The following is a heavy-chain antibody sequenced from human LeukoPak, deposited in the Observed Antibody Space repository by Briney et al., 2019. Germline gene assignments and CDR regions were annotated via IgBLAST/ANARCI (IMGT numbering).Heavy chain of an antibody. CDR3: ARCSPGDSSNFYAVLQY. V-gene: IGHV1-69*10. CDR2: IIPVLGTT. D-gene: IGHD3-22*01. J-gene: IGHJ4*02. Sequence: ASVKVSCKASGGTFSSYAVSWVRLTPGQGLEWLGGIIPVLGTTTYAQKFQAKVTMTADKSTNTAYLEISSLTSDDTAVYYCARCSPGDSSNFYAVLQYWGQGTQVTVST. CDR1: GGTFSSYA.